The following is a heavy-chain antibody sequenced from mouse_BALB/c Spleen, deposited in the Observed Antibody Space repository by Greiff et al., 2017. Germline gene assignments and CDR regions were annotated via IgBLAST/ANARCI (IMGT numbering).Heavy chain of an antibody. Sequence: DVMLVESGGGLVKPGGSLKLSCAASGFTFSSYAMSWVRQTPEKRLEWVASISSGGSTYYPDSVKGRFTISRDNARNILYLQMSSLRSEDTAMYYCALWLRLYFDYWGQGTTLTVSS. CDR2: ISSGGST. V-gene: IGHV5-6-5*01. CDR1: GFTFSSYA. D-gene: IGHD2-2*01. J-gene: IGHJ2*01. CDR3: ALWLRLYFDY.